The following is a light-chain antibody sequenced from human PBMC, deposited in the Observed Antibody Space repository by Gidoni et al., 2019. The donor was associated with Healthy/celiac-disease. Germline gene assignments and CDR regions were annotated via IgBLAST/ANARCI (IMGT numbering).Light chain of an antibody. J-gene: IGKJ2*01. Sequence: DIVMTQSPDSLAVSLVERATINCKSRQSVLYSSNNKNYLAWYQQKPGQPPKLLIYWASTRESGVPDRFSGSGSGTDFTLTISSLQAEDVSVYYCQQYYSTPPYTFXQXTKLEIK. CDR1: QSVLYSSNNKNY. V-gene: IGKV4-1*01. CDR2: WAS. CDR3: QQYYSTPPYT.